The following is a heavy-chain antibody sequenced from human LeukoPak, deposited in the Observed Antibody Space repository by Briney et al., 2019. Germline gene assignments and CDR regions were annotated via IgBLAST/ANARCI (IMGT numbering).Heavy chain of an antibody. CDR3: GNLGARWYSSGWYFDY. J-gene: IGHJ4*02. Sequence: PGGSLRLSCAASGFTFSSYAMSWVRQAPGKGLEWVSAISGSGGSTYYADSVKGRFTISRDNSKNTLYLQMNSLRAEDTAVYYCGNLGARWYSSGWYFDYWGQGTLVTVSS. CDR2: ISGSGGST. V-gene: IGHV3-23*01. CDR1: GFTFSSYA. D-gene: IGHD6-19*01.